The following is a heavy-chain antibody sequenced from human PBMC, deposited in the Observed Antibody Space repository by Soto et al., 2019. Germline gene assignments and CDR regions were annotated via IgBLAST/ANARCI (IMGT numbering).Heavy chain of an antibody. CDR1: GGSFNGYS. CDR3: ASTAFHFDY. V-gene: IGHV4-34*01. D-gene: IGHD2-21*02. Sequence: SETLSLTCAVYGGSFNGYSWSWIRQPPGKGLEWIGEINHSGSTNYNPSLKSRVTTSVDTSKNQFSLKLSFVTAADTAVYYCASTAFHFDYWGQGTLVTVSS. CDR2: INHSGST. J-gene: IGHJ4*02.